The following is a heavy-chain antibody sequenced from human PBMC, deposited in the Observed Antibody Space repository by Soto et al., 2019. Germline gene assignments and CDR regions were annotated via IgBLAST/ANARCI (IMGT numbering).Heavy chain of an antibody. CDR3: ARGPSRHRVYFDY. D-gene: IGHD2-2*01. Sequence: PSETLSLTCAVYGGSFSSYYWGWIRQPPGKGLEWIGQINHSGSTNYNPTLKSRVTISVATSKNQFSLSLSSVTAADTAIYYCARGPSRHRVYFDYWGQGTLVTVSS. CDR1: GGSFSSYY. CDR2: INHSGST. J-gene: IGHJ4*02. V-gene: IGHV4-34*01.